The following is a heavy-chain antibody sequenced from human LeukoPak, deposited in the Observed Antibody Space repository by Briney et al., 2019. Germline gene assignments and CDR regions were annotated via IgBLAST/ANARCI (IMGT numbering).Heavy chain of an antibody. Sequence: PGGSLRLSCVASGFTFNDYAMHWVRQAPGKGLEWVSGISWNSGTIGYADSVKGRFTISRDNAKNSLYLQMNSLRAEDMAFYYCAKDYYYDSSGYTYFDYWGQGALATVSS. CDR2: ISWNSGTI. J-gene: IGHJ4*02. V-gene: IGHV3-9*03. CDR1: GFTFNDYA. D-gene: IGHD3-22*01. CDR3: AKDYYYDSSGYTYFDY.